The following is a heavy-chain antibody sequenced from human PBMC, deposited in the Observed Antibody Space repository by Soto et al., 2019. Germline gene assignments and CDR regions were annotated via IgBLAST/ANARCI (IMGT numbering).Heavy chain of an antibody. CDR1: GGTFSSSA. CDR2: IIPTVGTA. CDR3: ARSETAVHRCFDI. V-gene: IGHV1-69*06. Sequence: QVQLVQSGAEMREPGSSVKVSCKASGGTFSSSAINWLRQAPGQGPEWMGGIIPTVGTANYIEKFRGRVTITADTSTRTAYMEVSSLTSGDTAIYFGARSETAVHRCFDIWGQGTMVTVSS. J-gene: IGHJ3*02. D-gene: IGHD1-1*01.